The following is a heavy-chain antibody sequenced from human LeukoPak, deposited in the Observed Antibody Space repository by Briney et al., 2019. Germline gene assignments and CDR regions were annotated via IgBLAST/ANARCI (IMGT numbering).Heavy chain of an antibody. Sequence: GGSLRLSCAASGFTFSSYGMHWVRQAPGKGLEWVAFIRYDGSNKYYADSAKGRFTISRDNSKNTLYLQMNSLRAEDTAVYYCARRYCGGDCSGAFDIWGQGTMVTVSS. CDR1: GFTFSSYG. V-gene: IGHV3-30*02. D-gene: IGHD2-21*02. CDR3: ARRYCGGDCSGAFDI. J-gene: IGHJ3*02. CDR2: IRYDGSNK.